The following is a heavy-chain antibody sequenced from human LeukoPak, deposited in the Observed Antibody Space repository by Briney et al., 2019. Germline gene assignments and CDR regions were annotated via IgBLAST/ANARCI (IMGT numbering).Heavy chain of an antibody. CDR2: ISYDGSNK. J-gene: IGHJ4*02. CDR3: ARDKGAYVATRGYFDY. V-gene: IGHV3-30-3*01. Sequence: GGSLRLSCAASGFTFSSYAMHWVRQAPGKGLEWVAVISYDGSNKYYADSVKGRFTISRDNSKNTLYLQMNSLRAEDTAVYYCARDKGAYVATRGYFDYWGQGTLVTVSS. CDR1: GFTFSSYA. D-gene: IGHD2-15*01.